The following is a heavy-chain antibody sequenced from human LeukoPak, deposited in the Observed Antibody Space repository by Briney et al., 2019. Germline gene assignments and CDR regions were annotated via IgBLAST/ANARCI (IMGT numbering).Heavy chain of an antibody. Sequence: SETLSLTCTVSGGSISSSSYYWGWIRQPPGKGLKWIGSIYYSGSTYYNPSLKSRVTISVDTSKNQFSLKLSSVTAADTAVYYCASAPPYYYYGMDVWGQGTTVTVSS. CDR2: IYYSGST. CDR3: ASAPPYYYYGMDV. CDR1: GGSISSSSYY. V-gene: IGHV4-39*01. J-gene: IGHJ6*02. D-gene: IGHD1-14*01.